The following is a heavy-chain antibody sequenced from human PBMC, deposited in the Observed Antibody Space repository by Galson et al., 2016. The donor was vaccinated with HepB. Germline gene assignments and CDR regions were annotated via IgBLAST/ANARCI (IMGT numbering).Heavy chain of an antibody. CDR3: ARGNCGVDCPKHNWFDP. Sequence: TLSLTCIVSGDSITNSDYFWTWIRQSAEKGLERIGRVYSNGNAAYNPPLRSRISLHVDTSRNQFSLEMAFVTAADTAVYYCARGNCGVDCPKHNWFDPWGPGTLATVSS. CDR1: GDSITNSDYF. V-gene: IGHV4-61*02. CDR2: VYSNGNA. D-gene: IGHD2-21*02. J-gene: IGHJ5*02.